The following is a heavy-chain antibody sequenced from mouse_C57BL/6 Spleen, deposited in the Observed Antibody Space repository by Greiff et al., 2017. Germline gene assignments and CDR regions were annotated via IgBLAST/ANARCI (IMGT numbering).Heavy chain of an antibody. CDR1: GYAFSSYW. Sequence: QVQLQQSGAELVKPGASVKISCKASGYAFSSYWMNWVKQRPGKGLEWIGQIYPGDGDTNYNGKFKGKATLTADKSSRTAYMQRSSLTSEDSAVYFCARGGRYWCAYWGQGTLVTVSA. CDR3: ARGGRYWCAY. CDR2: IYPGDGDT. D-gene: IGHD2-14*01. V-gene: IGHV1-80*01. J-gene: IGHJ3*01.